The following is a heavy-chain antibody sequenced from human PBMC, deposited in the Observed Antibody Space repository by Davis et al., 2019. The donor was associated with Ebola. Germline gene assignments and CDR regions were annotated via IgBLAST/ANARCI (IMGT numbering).Heavy chain of an antibody. Sequence: GGSLRLSCAASGFTFSGYAMSWVRQAPGKGLEWVSTIFNSGDTTWYADSVKGRFTVSRDNSKNTLYLQMNSLRAEDTAVFYCAREVRDGYDYLDHWGRGTLVAVST. CDR2: IFNSGDTT. CDR1: GFTFSGYA. J-gene: IGHJ4*02. D-gene: IGHD5-24*01. CDR3: AREVRDGYDYLDH. V-gene: IGHV3-23*01.